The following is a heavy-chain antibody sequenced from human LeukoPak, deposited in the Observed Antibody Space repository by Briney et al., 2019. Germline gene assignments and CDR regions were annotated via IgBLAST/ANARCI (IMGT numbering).Heavy chain of an antibody. D-gene: IGHD5-18*01. Sequence: GGSLRLSCAASGYTFSSYAMHWVRQAPGKGLEWVSSISSSSGYKYYADSVKGRFTISRDNSKNTLYLQMNSLRAEDTAVYYCAKDRWSGYSSPFDYWGQGTLVTVSS. CDR2: ISSSSGYK. CDR1: GYTFSSYA. J-gene: IGHJ4*02. CDR3: AKDRWSGYSSPFDY. V-gene: IGHV3-NL1*01.